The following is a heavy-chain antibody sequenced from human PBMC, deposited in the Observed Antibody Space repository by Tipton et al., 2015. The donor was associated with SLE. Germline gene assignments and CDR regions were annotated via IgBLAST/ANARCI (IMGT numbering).Heavy chain of an antibody. CDR2: VYYSGNT. CDR3: ARGYCSDGLCYGRGFCDY. V-gene: IGHV4-39*07. J-gene: IGHJ4*02. CDR1: GGSITSSRHF. D-gene: IGHD2-8*01. Sequence: TLSLTCTVSGGSITSSRHFWGWIRQPPGKGLAWIAIVYYSGNTYYNPSLKSPVTISMDTSKNQFSLKLSSVTAADTAVYFCARGYCSDGLCYGRGFCDYWGQGNLVTVSS.